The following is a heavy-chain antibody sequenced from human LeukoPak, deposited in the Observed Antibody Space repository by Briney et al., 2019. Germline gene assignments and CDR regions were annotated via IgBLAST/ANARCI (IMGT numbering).Heavy chain of an antibody. J-gene: IGHJ6*02. V-gene: IGHV1-69*04. CDR1: GGTFSSYA. Sequence: SVKVSCKASGGTFSSYAISWVRQAPGQGLEWMGRIIPILGTANYAQKFQGRVTITADKSTSTAYMEMSSLRSEDTAVYYCARDSTTDLYYYYYGMDVWGQGTTVTVSS. D-gene: IGHD4-11*01. CDR2: IIPILGTA. CDR3: ARDSTTDLYYYYYGMDV.